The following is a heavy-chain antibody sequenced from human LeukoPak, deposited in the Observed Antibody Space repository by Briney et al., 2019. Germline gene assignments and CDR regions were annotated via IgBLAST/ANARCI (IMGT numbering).Heavy chain of an antibody. CDR2: VSSTGTP. J-gene: IGHJ1*01. V-gene: IGHV4-61*02. CDR3: ARSADYGDYEYLLH. Sequence: PSETLPLTCTVSGVPLSGYYYWTWIRQPAGKGLEWIGRVSSTGTPEYNPSLKNRVAISVDPSESRFFLTVSSVTAADTAVYYCARSADYGDYEYLLHLGQGTLVTVAS. D-gene: IGHD4-17*01. CDR1: GVPLSGYYY.